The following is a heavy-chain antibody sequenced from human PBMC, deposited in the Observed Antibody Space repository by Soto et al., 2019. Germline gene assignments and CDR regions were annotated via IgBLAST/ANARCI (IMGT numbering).Heavy chain of an antibody. CDR1: GFTFSSYW. Sequence: GGSLRLSCAASGFTFSSYWMSWVRQAPGKGLEWLANIKQDGSETYYADSVKGRFTISRDNAKNSLYLQMNSLRADDTAVYSCAFGPSPRRGVRGVMTFDYWGQGTLVTVSS. CDR2: IKQDGSET. CDR3: AFGPSPRRGVRGVMTFDY. D-gene: IGHD3-10*01. J-gene: IGHJ4*02. V-gene: IGHV3-7*03.